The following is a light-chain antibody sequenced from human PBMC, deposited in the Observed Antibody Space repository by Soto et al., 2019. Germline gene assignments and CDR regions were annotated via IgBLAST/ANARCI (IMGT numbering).Light chain of an antibody. CDR2: KAS. CDR1: QSISSW. Sequence: QMTHSPSTLSASVGDRVTITCRASQSISSWLAWYQQKPGKAPKLLIYKASSLESGVPSRFSASGSGTEFTLTISSLQPDDFATYYCQQYNSYPWTFGQGTKVDIK. J-gene: IGKJ1*01. V-gene: IGKV1-5*03. CDR3: QQYNSYPWT.